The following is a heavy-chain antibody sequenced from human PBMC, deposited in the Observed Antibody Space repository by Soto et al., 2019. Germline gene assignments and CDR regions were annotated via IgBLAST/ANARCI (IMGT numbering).Heavy chain of an antibody. CDR3: ARHGGFSFDS. CDR1: GGSISSDNW. V-gene: IGHV4-4*02. Sequence: QVQLQESGPGLVNPSGTLSLTCAVSGGSISSDNWWSWVRQPPGKGLEWIGEIYHSGGTHYNPSLKSRVTISVDKSKNLISLELSSVSAADTAVYFCARHGGFSFDSWGQGTLVTVSS. D-gene: IGHD3-3*01. CDR2: IYHSGGT. J-gene: IGHJ4*02.